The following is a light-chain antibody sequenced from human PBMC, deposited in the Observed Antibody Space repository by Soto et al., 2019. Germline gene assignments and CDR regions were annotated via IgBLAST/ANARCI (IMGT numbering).Light chain of an antibody. CDR3: QQYNNWPPWT. Sequence: EIVMTESPAALSVSPGERATRSCRAIQSVSGNLAWYQQKPGQAHRLLIYGASTRATGIPARFSGSGSGTEFTLTISSLQSEDFAVYYCQQYNNWPPWTFGQGTKVDIK. CDR1: QSVSGN. CDR2: GAS. V-gene: IGKV3-15*01. J-gene: IGKJ1*01.